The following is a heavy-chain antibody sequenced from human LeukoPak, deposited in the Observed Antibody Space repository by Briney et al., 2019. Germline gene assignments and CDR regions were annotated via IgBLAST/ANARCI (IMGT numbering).Heavy chain of an antibody. Sequence: PGGSLRLSCAASGFTVSSNYMSWVRQAPGKGLEWASRIESDGSSTSYADSVKGRFTISRDNAANTLYLQMNSLRAEDTAVYYCARGSWSAAGTSIDYWGQGTLVTVSS. CDR3: ARGSWSAAGTSIDY. J-gene: IGHJ4*02. CDR2: IESDGSST. CDR1: GFTVSSNY. V-gene: IGHV3-74*01. D-gene: IGHD6-13*01.